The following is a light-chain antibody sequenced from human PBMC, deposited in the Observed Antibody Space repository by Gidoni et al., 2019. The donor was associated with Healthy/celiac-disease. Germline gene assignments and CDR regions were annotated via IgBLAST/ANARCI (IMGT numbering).Light chain of an antibody. CDR3: QQYNSYPYT. CDR2: AAS. CDR1: QGISNY. J-gene: IGKJ2*01. V-gene: IGKV1-16*02. Sequence: DIQMTQSPSSLSASVGNRVTLTCRASQGISNYLVWLQQKPAEAPKSLIDAASSVQSGVPSKCSGGGSRTDFTLTISSLQPEDFATYYCQQYNSYPYTFGQGTKLEIK.